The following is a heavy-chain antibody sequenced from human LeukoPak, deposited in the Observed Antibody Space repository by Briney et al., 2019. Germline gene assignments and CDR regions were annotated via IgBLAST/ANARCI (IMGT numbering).Heavy chain of an antibody. V-gene: IGHV3-48*04. J-gene: IGHJ4*02. Sequence: PGGSLRLSCASSGFTFSSYSMNWVRQAPGKGPEWLSYISSSGFTIFYADSVKGRFTISRDNIQNSLHLQMSSLRAEDTAMYYCARSGYFGEMVDYWGQGTLLTVSS. CDR3: ARSGYFGEMVDY. CDR2: ISSSGFTI. CDR1: GFTFSSYS. D-gene: IGHD3-10*01.